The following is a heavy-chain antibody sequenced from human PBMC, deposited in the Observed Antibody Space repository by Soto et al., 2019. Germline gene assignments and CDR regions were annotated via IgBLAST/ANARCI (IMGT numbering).Heavy chain of an antibody. CDR2: TYYRSKWYN. Sequence: SQTLSLTCAISGDSVSSNSAAWNWIRQSPSRGLEWLGRTYYRSKWYNDYAVSVKSRITINPDTSKNRFSLRLNSVTPEDTAVYYCARDAVTTFSGWFDPWGQGTLVTVSS. CDR1: GDSVSSNSAA. CDR3: ARDAVTTFSGWFDP. J-gene: IGHJ5*02. V-gene: IGHV6-1*01. D-gene: IGHD4-4*01.